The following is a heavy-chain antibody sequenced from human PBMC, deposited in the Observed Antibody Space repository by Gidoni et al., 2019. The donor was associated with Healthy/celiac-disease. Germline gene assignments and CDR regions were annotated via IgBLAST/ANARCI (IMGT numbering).Heavy chain of an antibody. J-gene: IGHJ3*02. CDR3: ARAVVPAAVHAFDI. Sequence: QVQLQQWGAGLLKPSETLSLTCAVYGGSFSGYYWSWSRQPPGKGLEWIGEINHSGSTNYHPSLKSRVTISVDTSKNQFSLKLSSVTAADTAVYYCARAVVPAAVHAFDIWGQGTMVTVSS. D-gene: IGHD2-2*01. CDR2: INHSGST. V-gene: IGHV4-34*01. CDR1: GGSFSGYY.